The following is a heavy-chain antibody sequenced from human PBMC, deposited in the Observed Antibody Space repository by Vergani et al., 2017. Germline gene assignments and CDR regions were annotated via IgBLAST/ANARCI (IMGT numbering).Heavy chain of an antibody. D-gene: IGHD4/OR15-4a*01. CDR1: GFTVSSNY. Sequence: EVQLVESGGGLIQPGGSLRLSCAASGFTVSSNYMSWVRQAPGKGLEWVSVIYSGGSTYYADSVKGRFTISRDNSKNTLYLQMNSRRAEDTALFYCSRVSCWPVLYYYYMDVWGKGTTVTVSS. V-gene: IGHV3-53*01. CDR3: SRVSCWPVLYYYYMDV. CDR2: IYSGGST. J-gene: IGHJ6*03.